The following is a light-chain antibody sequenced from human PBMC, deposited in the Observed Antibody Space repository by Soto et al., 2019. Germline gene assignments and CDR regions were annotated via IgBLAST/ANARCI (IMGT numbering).Light chain of an antibody. Sequence: QSVLTQPPSASGTPAQRVTSSCSGSSSNIGNHYVYWYQHLPGTAPKLLIYRNNQRPSGVPDRFSGSRSGTSGSLAISGLRSEDEADYYCAAWDDSLSGYVFGTGTKLTVL. CDR3: AAWDDSLSGYV. CDR1: SSNIGNHY. CDR2: RNN. V-gene: IGLV1-47*01. J-gene: IGLJ1*01.